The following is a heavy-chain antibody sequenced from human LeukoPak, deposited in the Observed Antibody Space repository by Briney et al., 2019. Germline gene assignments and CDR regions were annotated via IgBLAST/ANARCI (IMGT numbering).Heavy chain of an antibody. J-gene: IGHJ6*04. V-gene: IGHV3-48*03. CDR1: GFSFSNYA. CDR2: ISSSGSTI. CDR3: AELGITMIGGV. D-gene: IGHD3-10*02. Sequence: GGSLRLSCAASGFSFSNYAMNWVRQAPGKGLEWVSYISSSGSTIYYADSVKGRFTISRDNAKNSLYLQMNSLRAEDTAVYYCAELGITMIGGVWGKGTTVTISS.